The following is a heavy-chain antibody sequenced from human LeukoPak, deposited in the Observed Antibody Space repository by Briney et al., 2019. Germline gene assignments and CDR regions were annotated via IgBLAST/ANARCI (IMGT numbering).Heavy chain of an antibody. CDR3: ARGNSLRFLNP. D-gene: IGHD3-3*01. J-gene: IGHJ5*02. CDR2: IYYSGGT. CDR1: GGSISSGDYY. Sequence: ASQTLSLTCTVSGGSISSGDYYWSWVRQPPGKGLEWIGYIYYSGGTYYNPSLKSRLTISIDTSKNQFSLRLSSVTAADTAVYYCARGNSLRFLNPRGQGTLVTVSS. V-gene: IGHV4-30-4*01.